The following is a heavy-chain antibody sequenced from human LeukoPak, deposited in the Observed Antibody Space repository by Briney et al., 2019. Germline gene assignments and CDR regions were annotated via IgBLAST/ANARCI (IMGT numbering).Heavy chain of an antibody. Sequence: ASVKVSCKASGYTFTSYGISWVRQAPGQGLKWMGWISAYNGNTNYAQKLQGRVTMTTDTSTSTAYMELRSLRSDDTAVYYCARDRRIAAAGTGYYWGQGTLVTVSS. CDR1: GYTFTSYG. V-gene: IGHV1-18*01. CDR3: ARDRRIAAAGTGYY. J-gene: IGHJ4*02. CDR2: ISAYNGNT. D-gene: IGHD6-13*01.